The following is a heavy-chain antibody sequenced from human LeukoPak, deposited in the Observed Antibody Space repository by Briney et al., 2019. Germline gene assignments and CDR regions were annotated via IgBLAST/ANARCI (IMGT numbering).Heavy chain of an antibody. CDR2: IYYSGST. J-gene: IGHJ2*01. V-gene: IGHV4-59*01. CDR1: GGSISNYY. Sequence: SETLSLTCTVSGGSISNYYWSWIRQPPGKGLEWIGYIYYSGSTNNNPSLKSRVTISVDTSKNQFSLKLNSVTAADTAVYYCARGAFDLWGRGTLVTVSS. CDR3: ARGAFDL.